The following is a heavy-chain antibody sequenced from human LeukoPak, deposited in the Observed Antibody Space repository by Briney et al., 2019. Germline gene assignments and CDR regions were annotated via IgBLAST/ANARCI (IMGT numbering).Heavy chain of an antibody. CDR3: ARGLYSSTWPDY. CDR2: IHYSGGT. Sequence: PSETLSLTCTVSGGSISSYYWSWIRQPPGKGLERIGYIHYSGGTNYNPSLKSRVTISIDTSKNQLSLKLSSVTAADTAVYYCARGLYSSTWPDYWGQGTLVTVSS. V-gene: IGHV4-59*08. D-gene: IGHD6-13*01. CDR1: GGSISSYY. J-gene: IGHJ4*02.